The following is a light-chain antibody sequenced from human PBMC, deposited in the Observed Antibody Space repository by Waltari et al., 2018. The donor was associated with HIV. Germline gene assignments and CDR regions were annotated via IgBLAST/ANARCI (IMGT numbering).Light chain of an antibody. CDR2: EVS. Sequence: QSALTQPPSVSGSPGQSVTISCTAPSSDVGSYNRVSWYQQPPGTAPKLIIYEVSNRPSGVPDRFSGSKSGNTASLTISGLQAEDEADYYCSLYTSSSTVVFGGGTKVTVL. J-gene: IGLJ2*01. CDR3: SLYTSSSTVV. CDR1: SSDVGSYNR. V-gene: IGLV2-18*01.